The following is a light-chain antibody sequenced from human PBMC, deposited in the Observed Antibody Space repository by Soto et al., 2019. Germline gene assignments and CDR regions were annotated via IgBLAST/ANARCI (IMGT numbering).Light chain of an antibody. Sequence: QSVLPHPASVSWSPGQSITISCTGTSSDVGGYNYVSWYQQLPGKAPKLMIYDVSDRPSGVSNRFSGSKSGNTASLTISGLQAEEEADYYCSSYTSSSLYVFGTGTKVTVL. V-gene: IGLV2-14*01. CDR2: DVS. CDR3: SSYTSSSLYV. CDR1: SSDVGGYNY. J-gene: IGLJ1*01.